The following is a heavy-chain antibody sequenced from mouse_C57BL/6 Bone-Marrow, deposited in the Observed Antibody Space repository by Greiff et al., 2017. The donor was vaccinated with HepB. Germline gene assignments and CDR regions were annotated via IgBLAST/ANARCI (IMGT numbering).Heavy chain of an antibody. Sequence: QVQLQQPGAELVKPGASVKLSCKASGYTFTSYWMHWVKQRPGQGLEWIGMIHPNSGSTNYNEKFKSKATLTVDKSSSTAYMQLSSLTSEDSAVYYCARRVTTVRTADYFDYWGQGTTLTVSS. CDR1: GYTFTSYW. D-gene: IGHD1-1*01. CDR2: IHPNSGST. V-gene: IGHV1-64*01. J-gene: IGHJ2*01. CDR3: ARRVTTVRTADYFDY.